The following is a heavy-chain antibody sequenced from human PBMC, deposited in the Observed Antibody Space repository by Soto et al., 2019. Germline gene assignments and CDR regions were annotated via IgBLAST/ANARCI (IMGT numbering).Heavy chain of an antibody. CDR1: GYTLTELS. D-gene: IGHD6-19*01. V-gene: IGHV1-24*01. Sequence: EASVKVSCKVSGYTLTELSMHWVRQAPGKGLEWMGGFDPEDGETIYAQKFQGRVTMTEDTSTDTAYMELSSLRSEDTAVYYCATDTKISXGWYDTLRHYYYYGMDVWGQGTTVTVSS. CDR3: ATDTKISXGWYDTLRHYYYYGMDV. J-gene: IGHJ6*02. CDR2: FDPEDGET.